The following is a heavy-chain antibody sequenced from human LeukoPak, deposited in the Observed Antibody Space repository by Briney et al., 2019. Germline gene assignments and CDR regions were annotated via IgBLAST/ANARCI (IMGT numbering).Heavy chain of an antibody. CDR2: ISGSGGST. CDR3: AMSGGSSYVHFDY. D-gene: IGHD2-15*01. V-gene: IGHV3-23*01. J-gene: IGHJ4*02. Sequence: TGGSLRLSCAASGFTFSSYAMSWVRQAPGKGLEWVSAISGSGGSTYYADSVKGRFTISRDNSKNTLYLQMNSLRAEDTAVFYCAMSGGSSYVHFDYWGQGTLVTVSS. CDR1: GFTFSSYA.